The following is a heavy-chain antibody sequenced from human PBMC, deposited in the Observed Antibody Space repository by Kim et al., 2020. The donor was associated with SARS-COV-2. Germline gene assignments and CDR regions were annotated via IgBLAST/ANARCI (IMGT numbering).Heavy chain of an antibody. V-gene: IGHV3-23*03. J-gene: IGHJ4*02. CDR3: AKDQGQSYFDY. D-gene: IGHD4-4*01. CDR1: GFSFSSYA. Sequence: GSLRLSCAASGFSFSSYAMSWVRQAPGKGLEWVSVIYSGGSSTYYADSVKGRFTIPRDNSKNTLYLQMNSLRAEDTAVYYCAKDQGQSYFDYWGQGTLVTVSS. CDR2: IYSGGSST.